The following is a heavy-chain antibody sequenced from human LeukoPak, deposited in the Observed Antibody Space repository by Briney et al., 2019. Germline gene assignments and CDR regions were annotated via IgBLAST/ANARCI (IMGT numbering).Heavy chain of an antibody. J-gene: IGHJ4*02. CDR3: ARVPYSGSHIDY. CDR1: GGSISSNSHY. CDR2: IYYSGST. V-gene: IGHV4-39*01. D-gene: IGHD1-26*01. Sequence: PSETLSLTCSVSGGSISSNSHYWGWIRQPPGKGLEWIGSIYYSGSTYSNPSLKSRVTISVDTSKNQFSLRLNSVTAADTAVYYCARVPYSGSHIDYWGQGTLVTVSS.